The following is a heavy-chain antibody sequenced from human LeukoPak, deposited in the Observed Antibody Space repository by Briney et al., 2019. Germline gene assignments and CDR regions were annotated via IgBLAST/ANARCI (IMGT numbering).Heavy chain of an antibody. D-gene: IGHD2-15*01. CDR3: AREGWVVAAGYYYYMDV. J-gene: IGHJ6*03. CDR1: GGSISSYY. Sequence: PSETLSLTCTVSGGSISSYYWSRIRQPAGKGLEWIGRIYTSGSTNYNPSLKSRVTMSVDTSKNQFSLKLSSVTAADTAVYYCAREGWVVAAGYYYYMDVWGKGTTVTVSS. V-gene: IGHV4-4*07. CDR2: IYTSGST.